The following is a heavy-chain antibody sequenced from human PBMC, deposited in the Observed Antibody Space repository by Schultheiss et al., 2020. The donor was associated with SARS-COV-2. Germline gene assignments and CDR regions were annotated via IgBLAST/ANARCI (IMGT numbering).Heavy chain of an antibody. V-gene: IGHV3-30*07. CDR3: AKDLGGIAVAGIYDY. CDR1: GFTFSSYA. Sequence: GGSLRLSCAASGFTFSSYAMHWFRQAPGKGLEWVAVISYDGSNKYYADSVKGRFTISRDNSKNTLYLQMNSLRAEDTAVYYCAKDLGGIAVAGIYDYWGQGTLVTVSS. J-gene: IGHJ4*02. CDR2: ISYDGSNK. D-gene: IGHD6-19*01.